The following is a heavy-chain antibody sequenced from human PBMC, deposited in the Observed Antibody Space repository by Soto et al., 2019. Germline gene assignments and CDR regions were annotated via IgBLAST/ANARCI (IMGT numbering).Heavy chain of an antibody. Sequence: TSETLSLTCAVSGGSISSGGYSWSWIRQPPGKGLEWIGYIYHSGSTYYNPPLKSRVTISVDNSNDQFSLNLTSVTAADTAIYYCATVLHTYGTNWVDSWGQGTLVTVSS. D-gene: IGHD4-17*01. V-gene: IGHV4-30-2*05. J-gene: IGHJ5*01. CDR2: IYHSGST. CDR1: GGSISSGGYS. CDR3: ATVLHTYGTNWVDS.